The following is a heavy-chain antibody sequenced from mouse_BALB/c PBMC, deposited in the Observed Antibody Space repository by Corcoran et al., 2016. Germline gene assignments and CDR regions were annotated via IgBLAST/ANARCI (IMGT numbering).Heavy chain of an antibody. CDR2: INPYNDGT. D-gene: IGHD2-4*01. CDR1: GYTFTSYV. Sequence: EVQLQQSGPELVKTGASVKMSCKASGYTFTSYVMHWVKQKPGQGLEWIGYINPYNDGTKYNEKFKDKATLTSDKSSSTAYMELSSLTSEDSAVYYCARGTMITIYYYAMDYWGQGTSVTVSS. J-gene: IGHJ4*01. CDR3: ARGTMITIYYYAMDY. V-gene: IGHV1S136*01.